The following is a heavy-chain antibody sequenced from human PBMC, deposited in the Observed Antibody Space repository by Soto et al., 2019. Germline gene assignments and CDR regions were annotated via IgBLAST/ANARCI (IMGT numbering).Heavy chain of an antibody. Sequence: QPGGSLRLSCAASGFTFSSYAMHWVRQAPGKGLEWVAVISYDGSNKYYADSVKGRFTISRDNSKNTLYLQMNSLRAEDTAVCYCARDNLPVAAFDYWGQGTLVTVSS. CDR3: ARDNLPVAAFDY. V-gene: IGHV3-30-3*01. CDR2: ISYDGSNK. D-gene: IGHD6-19*01. J-gene: IGHJ4*02. CDR1: GFTFSSYA.